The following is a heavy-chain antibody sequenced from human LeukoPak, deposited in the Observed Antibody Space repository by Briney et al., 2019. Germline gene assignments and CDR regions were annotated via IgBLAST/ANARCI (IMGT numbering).Heavy chain of an antibody. V-gene: IGHV4-34*01. J-gene: IGHJ4*02. CDR3: ARGVSPKGMGGRRFDY. Sequence: SETLSLTCAVYGGSFSGYYWSWIRQPPGKGLEWIGEIHHSGRTNYNPSLKSRVTISVDTSKNQFCLKLSSVPAADTAVYYCARGVSPKGMGGRRFDYWGQGTLVTVSS. D-gene: IGHD1-26*01. CDR1: GGSFSGYY. CDR2: IHHSGRT.